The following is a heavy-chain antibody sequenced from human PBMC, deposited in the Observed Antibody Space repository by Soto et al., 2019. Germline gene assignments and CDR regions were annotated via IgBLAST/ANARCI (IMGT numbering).Heavy chain of an antibody. CDR2: FNPILSFS. Sequence: QVQLVQSGAEVKKPGSSVKVSCKASGDTFNFYTINWVRQAPGLGLEWMGRFNPILSFSNSALKFQGRVTLNADKSTSSVYMVLSSLRSEDTAIYYCATSFGSGSRAFDYWGQGALVTVSS. D-gene: IGHD3-10*01. V-gene: IGHV1-69*02. CDR3: ATSFGSGSRAFDY. J-gene: IGHJ4*02. CDR1: GDTFNFYT.